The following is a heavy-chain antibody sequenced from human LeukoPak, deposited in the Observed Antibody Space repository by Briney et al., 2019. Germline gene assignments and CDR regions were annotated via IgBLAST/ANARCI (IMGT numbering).Heavy chain of an antibody. CDR2: IHYSGSA. Sequence: PSETLSLTCTVSNGPINTYQWSWIRQPPGKGLEWIGNIHYSGSANYNPSLKSRVTISVDTSKNQLSLKLSSVTAADTAVYYCARLKYYYDSSGYRAEYFQHWGQGTLVTASS. J-gene: IGHJ1*01. CDR1: NGPINTYQ. D-gene: IGHD3-22*01. CDR3: ARLKYYYDSSGYRAEYFQH. V-gene: IGHV4-59*01.